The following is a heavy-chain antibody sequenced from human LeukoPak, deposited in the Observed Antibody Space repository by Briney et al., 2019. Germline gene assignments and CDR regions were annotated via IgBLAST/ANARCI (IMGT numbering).Heavy chain of an antibody. J-gene: IGHJ1*01. V-gene: IGHV4-39*02. CDR3: ARDPLPESYDSSGYPPDWFQH. Sequence: SETLSLTCTVSGGSISSSSYYWGWIRQPPGKGLEWIGSIYYSGSTYYNPSLKSRVTMSVDTSNNQFSLNLNSVTAADTAVYYCARDPLPESYDSSGYPPDWFQHWGQGTLVTVSS. CDR2: IYYSGST. D-gene: IGHD3-22*01. CDR1: GGSISSSSYY.